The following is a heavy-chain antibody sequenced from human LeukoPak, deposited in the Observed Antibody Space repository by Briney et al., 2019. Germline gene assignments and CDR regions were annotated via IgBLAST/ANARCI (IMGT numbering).Heavy chain of an antibody. J-gene: IGHJ4*02. Sequence: SETLSLTCTVSGGSISSYHWSWIRQPAGKGLEWIGRIYTSGSTSYNPSLKGRVTMSVDTSKNLFSLKLSSVTAADTAVYYCARGGTPSDYDSSAYGVDYWGQGTLVTVSS. CDR1: GGSISSYH. D-gene: IGHD3-22*01. CDR3: ARGGTPSDYDSSAYGVDY. CDR2: IYTSGST. V-gene: IGHV4-4*07.